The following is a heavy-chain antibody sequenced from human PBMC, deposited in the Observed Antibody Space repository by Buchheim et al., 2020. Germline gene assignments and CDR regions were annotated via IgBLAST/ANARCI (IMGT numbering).Heavy chain of an antibody. CDR2: IKQDGSEK. Sequence: EVQLVESGGGLVQPGGSLRLSCAASGFTFSTYSMSWVRQAPGKGLEWVAKIKQDGSEKYYVDSVKGRFTISRDNAKNSLYLHMNSLRAEDTAVYYCASGWVRWCDYWGQGTL. V-gene: IGHV3-7*01. D-gene: IGHD4-23*01. J-gene: IGHJ4*02. CDR1: GFTFSTYS. CDR3: ASGWVRWCDY.